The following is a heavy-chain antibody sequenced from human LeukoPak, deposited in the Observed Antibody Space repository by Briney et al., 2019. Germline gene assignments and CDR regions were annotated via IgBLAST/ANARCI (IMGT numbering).Heavy chain of an antibody. Sequence: SETLSLTCAVYGGSFSGYYWNWIRQPPGKGLEWIGEINHSGSTNYNPSLKSRVTISVDTSKNQFSLKVSSVTAADTAVYYCARTSIGSLWFGELFDYWGQGTLVTVSS. CDR3: ARTSIGSLWFGELFDY. D-gene: IGHD3-10*01. V-gene: IGHV4-34*01. J-gene: IGHJ4*02. CDR2: INHSGST. CDR1: GGSFSGYY.